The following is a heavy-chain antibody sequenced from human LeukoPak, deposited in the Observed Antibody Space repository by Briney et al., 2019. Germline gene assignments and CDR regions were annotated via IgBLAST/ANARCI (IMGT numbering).Heavy chain of an antibody. CDR3: ARHYYSSGSYLLSFDY. D-gene: IGHD3-10*01. CDR2: IFSNDEK. CDR1: GFSLSNARMG. V-gene: IGHV2-26*01. Sequence: SGPTLVNPTETLTLTCTVSGFSLSNARMGVSWIRQPPGKALKWLAHIFSNDEKSYRTSLKSRLTISKDTSKSQAVLTMTNMDPVDTATYYCARHYYSSGSYLLSFDYWGQGTLVTVSS. J-gene: IGHJ4*02.